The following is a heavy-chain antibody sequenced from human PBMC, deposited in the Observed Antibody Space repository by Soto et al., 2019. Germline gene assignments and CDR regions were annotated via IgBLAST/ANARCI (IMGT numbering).Heavy chain of an antibody. D-gene: IGHD5-18*01. CDR1: GGSISSSNW. Sequence: SETLSLTCAVSGGSISSSNWWSWVRQPPGKGLEWIGEIYHSGSTNYNPSLKSRVTISVDKSKNQFSLKLSSVTAADTAAYYCARGGGYSYGYYYYYGMDVWGQGTTVTVSS. CDR3: ARGGGYSYGYYYYYGMDV. J-gene: IGHJ6*02. V-gene: IGHV4-4*02. CDR2: IYHSGST.